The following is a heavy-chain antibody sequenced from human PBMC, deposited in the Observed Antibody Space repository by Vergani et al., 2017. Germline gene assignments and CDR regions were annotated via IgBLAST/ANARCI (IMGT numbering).Heavy chain of an antibody. CDR2: TWYEGNNN. Sequence: QVQLVESGGGVVQPGRSLRLSCTPSSFKLGDYGMHWVRQAPGRGLEWVSMTWYEGNNNYYADSVKGRFTISKDISKNTLYLQMNSLRGDDTAVYYCARETRATPSSLDYWGQGTLVTVSS. CDR1: SFKLGDYG. CDR3: ARETRATPSSLDY. D-gene: IGHD1-26*01. V-gene: IGHV3-33*01. J-gene: IGHJ4*02.